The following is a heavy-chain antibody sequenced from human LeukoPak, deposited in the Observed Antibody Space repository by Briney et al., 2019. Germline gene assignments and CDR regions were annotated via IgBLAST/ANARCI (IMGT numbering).Heavy chain of an antibody. CDR2: ISGYNSKP. CDR3: ARGWFGGQVYYYYYMDV. V-gene: IGHV1-18*01. D-gene: IGHD3-10*01. Sequence: GASVKVSCKTSGYSFTNYGITWVRQAPGQGLEWMGWISGYNSKPFYAQNFQGRVTMTTDTSTSTVYMEVRSLRSDDTAVYYCARGWFGGQVYYYYYMDVWGKGTTVTISS. J-gene: IGHJ6*03. CDR1: GYSFTNYG.